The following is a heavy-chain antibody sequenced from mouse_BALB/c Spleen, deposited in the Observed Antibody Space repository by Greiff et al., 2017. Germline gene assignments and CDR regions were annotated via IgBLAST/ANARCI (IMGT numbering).Heavy chain of an antibody. CDR2: IYPGGGYT. D-gene: IGHD1-1*01. CDR3: ARGGDYGRSAMDY. V-gene: IGHV1-63*02. CDR1: GYTFTNYW. J-gene: IGHJ4*01. Sequence: QVHVKQSGAELVRPGTSVKISCKASGYTFTNYWLGWVKQRPGHGLEWSGDIYPGGGYTNYNEKFKGKATLTADTSSSTAYMQLSSLTSEDSAVYFCARGGDYGRSAMDYWGQGTSVTVSS.